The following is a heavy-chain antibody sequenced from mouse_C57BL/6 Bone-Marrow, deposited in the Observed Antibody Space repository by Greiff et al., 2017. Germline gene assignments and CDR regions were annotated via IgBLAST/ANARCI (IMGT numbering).Heavy chain of an antibody. D-gene: IGHD3-2*02. CDR2: IYPRSGNT. J-gene: IGHJ2*01. CDR1: GYTFTSYG. V-gene: IGHV1-81*01. CDR3: ARGGQRRLPDPYYFDY. Sequence: QVQLKESGAELARPGASVKLSCKASGYTFTSYGISWVKQRTGQGLEWIGEIYPRSGNTYYNEKFNGKATLTADKSSSTAYMELRSLTSEDSAVYFCARGGQRRLPDPYYFDYWGQGTTLTVSS.